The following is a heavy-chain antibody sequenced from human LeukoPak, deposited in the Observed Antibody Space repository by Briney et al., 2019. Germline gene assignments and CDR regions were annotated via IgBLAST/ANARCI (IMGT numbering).Heavy chain of an antibody. V-gene: IGHV3-74*01. CDR2: IPTDETPT. D-gene: IGHD3-10*01. CDR3: ARDHYFKIDY. CDR1: GFIFGNFV. Sequence: GGSLRLSCAASGFIFGNFVMHWVRQAPGKGLVWVSRIPTDETPTNYADSVQGRFTISRDNAKNMLYLQMNNLRAEDTAVYYCARDHYFKIDYWGQGTLVTVSS. J-gene: IGHJ4*02.